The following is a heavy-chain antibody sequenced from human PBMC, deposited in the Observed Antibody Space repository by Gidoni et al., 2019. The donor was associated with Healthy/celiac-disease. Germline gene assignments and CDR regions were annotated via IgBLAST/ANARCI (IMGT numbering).Heavy chain of an antibody. J-gene: IGHJ6*02. CDR1: GFTFDDYT. CDR2: ISWDGGST. D-gene: IGHD3-9*01. CDR3: AKDKGRVRGGLRYFDWLSNTYGMDV. V-gene: IGHV3-43*01. Sequence: EVQLVESGGVVVQPGGSLRLSCAASGFTFDDYTMPWVLQAPGKGLEWVSLISWDGGSTYYADSVKGRFTISRDNSKNSLYLQMNSLRTEDTALYYCAKDKGRVRGGLRYFDWLSNTYGMDVWGQGTTVTVSS.